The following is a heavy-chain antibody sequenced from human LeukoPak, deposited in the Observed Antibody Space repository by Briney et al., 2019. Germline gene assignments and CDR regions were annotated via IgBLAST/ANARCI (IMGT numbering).Heavy chain of an antibody. Sequence: SVKVSCKASGGTFSSYAISWVRQAPGQGLEWMGGIIPIFGTANYAQKFQGRVTITADESTSTAYMELSSPRSEDTAVYYCARGLLRYDILTGYSPYYYGMDVWGQGTTVTVSS. V-gene: IGHV1-69*13. D-gene: IGHD3-9*01. CDR3: ARGLLRYDILTGYSPYYYGMDV. CDR2: IIPIFGTA. J-gene: IGHJ6*02. CDR1: GGTFSSYA.